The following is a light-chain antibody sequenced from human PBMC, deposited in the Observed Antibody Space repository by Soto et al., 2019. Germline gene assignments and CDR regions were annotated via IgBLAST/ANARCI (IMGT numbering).Light chain of an antibody. CDR2: ENN. Sequence: QSVLTQPPSVSAAPGQTVTISCSGSSSNIGNNYVSWYQQLPGTAPKLLIYENNKRPSGIPDRFSGSKSGTSATLGITGLQTGDEAEYYCGTWDSSLSAVVFGGGTKLTV. CDR1: SSNIGNNY. J-gene: IGLJ2*01. CDR3: GTWDSSLSAVV. V-gene: IGLV1-51*02.